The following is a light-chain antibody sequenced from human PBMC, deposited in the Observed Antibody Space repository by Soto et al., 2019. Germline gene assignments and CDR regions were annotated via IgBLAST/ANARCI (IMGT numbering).Light chain of an antibody. CDR1: QGISTY. J-gene: IGKJ1*01. CDR2: DAS. CDR3: QQSYSTPT. V-gene: IGKV3-11*02. Sequence: LTQSPATLSLSPGERATLSCTASQGISTYIAWYQQKPGHPPRLLMFDASRRAAGIPPRFSGGGFGREFTLTISSLEPEDFAIYYCQQSYSTPTFGQGTKVEIK.